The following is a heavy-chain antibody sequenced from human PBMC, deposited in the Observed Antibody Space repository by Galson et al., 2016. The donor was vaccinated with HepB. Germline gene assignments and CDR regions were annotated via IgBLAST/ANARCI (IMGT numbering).Heavy chain of an antibody. Sequence: TLSLTCTVSGDSISSGGYYWTWIRQRPGKGLEWIGFIYYNMSPYYNASLKSRAAISIDASMNQFSLKLRSVTVADTAIYFCARYWNYIDFWGLGTLVTVSS. CDR3: ARYWNYIDF. D-gene: IGHD1-7*01. J-gene: IGHJ4*02. V-gene: IGHV4-31*03. CDR1: GDSISSGGYY. CDR2: IYYNMSP.